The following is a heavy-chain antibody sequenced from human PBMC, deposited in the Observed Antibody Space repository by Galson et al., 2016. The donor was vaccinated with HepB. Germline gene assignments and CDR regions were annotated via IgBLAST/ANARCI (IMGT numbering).Heavy chain of an antibody. V-gene: IGHV3-15*01. CDR1: GFTFSNAW. J-gene: IGHJ6*04. CDR2: IRSKTDGETT. CDR3: NKDGFWILGDV. Sequence: SLRLSCAASGFTFSNAWMNWVRQAPGKGLEWVGRIRSKTDGETTDYAAPVKGRVTISRDDSKNTLYLQMHSLKTEDTAVYCCNKDGFWILGDVWGKGTTVIVSS. D-gene: IGHD3-3*01.